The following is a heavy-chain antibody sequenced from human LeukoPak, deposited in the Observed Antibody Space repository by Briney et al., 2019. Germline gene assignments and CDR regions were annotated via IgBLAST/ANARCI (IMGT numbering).Heavy chain of an antibody. CDR3: ARAGSYLHGYVPFVVDY. J-gene: IGHJ4*02. V-gene: IGHV1-69*05. CDR1: GGTFNNSA. Sequence: SVKVSCKASGGTFNNSAISWVRQAPGRGLEWLGGIMPLFGTAGYAQKFQGRVTITKDESTRTVYLELTSLTSDDTAVYYCARAGSYLHGYVPFVVDYWGQGTLVTVSS. CDR2: IMPLFGTA. D-gene: IGHD5-18*01.